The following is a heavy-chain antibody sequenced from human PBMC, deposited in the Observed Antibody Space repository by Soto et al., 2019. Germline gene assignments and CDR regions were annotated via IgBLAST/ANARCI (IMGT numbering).Heavy chain of an antibody. CDR2: ISYDGSNK. D-gene: IGHD2-15*01. V-gene: IGHV3-30*18. CDR3: AKDRACSGGSCYSLDY. J-gene: IGHJ4*02. Sequence: GGSLRLSCAASGFTFSSYGMHWVRQAPGKGLEWVAVISYDGSNKYYADSVKGRFTISRDNSKNTLYLQMNSLRAEDTAVYYCAKDRACSGGSCYSLDYWGQGTLVTVSS. CDR1: GFTFSSYG.